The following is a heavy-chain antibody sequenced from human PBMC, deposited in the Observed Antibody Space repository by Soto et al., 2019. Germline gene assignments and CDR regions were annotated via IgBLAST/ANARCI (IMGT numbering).Heavy chain of an antibody. CDR3: ALRSMAVVPEY. J-gene: IGHJ4*02. D-gene: IGHD3-22*01. Sequence: QVQLQESGPGLVKPSETLSLTCAVPGDSISSYYCMWIRQPPGKGLESVGYLYYGRSANYNPSLKSRVTLSVDTSTTQCYLTLSSMTAADTAVYYCALRSMAVVPEYWGQGTLVTVSS. CDR2: LYYGRSA. CDR1: GDSISSYY. V-gene: IGHV4-59*01.